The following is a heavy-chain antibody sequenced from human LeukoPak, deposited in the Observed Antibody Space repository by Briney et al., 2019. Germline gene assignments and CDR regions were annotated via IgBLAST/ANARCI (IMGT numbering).Heavy chain of an antibody. CDR2: IKEDGNEI. CDR3: ATGGAVAGRFAY. D-gene: IGHD6-19*01. Sequence: GGSLRLSCAASGFIFSNYGMNWVRQAPGKGLEWVAKIKEDGNEIYYVDSVKGRFTISRDNTKNSLFLQMNSLRAEDTAVYYCATGGAVAGRFAYWGQGTLVTVSS. CDR1: GFIFSNYG. J-gene: IGHJ4*02. V-gene: IGHV3-7*01.